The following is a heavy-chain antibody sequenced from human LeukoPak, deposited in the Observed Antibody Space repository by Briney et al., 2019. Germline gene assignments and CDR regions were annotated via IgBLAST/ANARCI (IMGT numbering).Heavy chain of an antibody. CDR2: ISGNSGSI. V-gene: IGHV3-9*03. Sequence: PGGSLRLSCAASGFTFDDYVMHWVRQAPGKGLEWVSGISGNSGSIGYADSVKGRFTISRDNAKNSLYLQMNSLRAEDMALYYCAKGCSDNTHSNFDYWGQGTLVTVSS. CDR1: GFTFDDYV. CDR3: AKGCSDNTHSNFDY. D-gene: IGHD2-8*01. J-gene: IGHJ4*02.